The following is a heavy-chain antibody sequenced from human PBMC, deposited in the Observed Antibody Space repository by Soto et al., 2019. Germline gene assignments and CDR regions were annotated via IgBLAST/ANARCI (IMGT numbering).Heavy chain of an antibody. Sequence: QVQLQESGPGLVKPSQTLSLTCTVSGGSISSGGYYWSWIRQHPGKGLEWIGYIYYSGSTYYNPALKRRVTIAVDTSKHQFSLKLSAVTAADTAVYYCARDSGGYNPFDYWGQGTLVTVSS. CDR1: GGSISSGGYY. CDR2: IYYSGST. J-gene: IGHJ4*02. V-gene: IGHV4-31*03. CDR3: ARDSGGYNPFDY. D-gene: IGHD2-15*01.